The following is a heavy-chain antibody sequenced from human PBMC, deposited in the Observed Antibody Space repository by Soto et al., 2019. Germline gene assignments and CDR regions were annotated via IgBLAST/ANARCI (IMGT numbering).Heavy chain of an antibody. CDR2: ISPHNGNT. CDR3: VREAGDYDWYFDL. Sequence: QVQLVQSGPEVKEPGASVKVSCKASGYTFTSRGIYWVRQAPGQGLEWMGWISPHNGNTHYSQSLQARVTLTTDTSTSTAYMDVRSLRSDDTAVYYCVREAGDYDWYFDLWGRGTPVTVSS. J-gene: IGHJ2*01. V-gene: IGHV1-18*01. D-gene: IGHD3-22*01. CDR1: GYTFTSRG.